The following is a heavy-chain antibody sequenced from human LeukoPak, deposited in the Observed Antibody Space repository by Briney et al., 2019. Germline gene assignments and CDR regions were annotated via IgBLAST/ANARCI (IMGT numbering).Heavy chain of an antibody. V-gene: IGHV1-46*01. D-gene: IGHD3-22*01. Sequence: GASVKVSCKAAGDTFTSYYMHWVRQAPGQGLEWMGIINPSGGSTSYAQKFQGRVTMTRDTSTSTVYMELSSLRSEDTAVYYCARDPSWRGDSSVFCDYWGQGTLVTVSS. J-gene: IGHJ4*02. CDR3: ARDPSWRGDSSVFCDY. CDR2: INPSGGST. CDR1: GDTFTSYY.